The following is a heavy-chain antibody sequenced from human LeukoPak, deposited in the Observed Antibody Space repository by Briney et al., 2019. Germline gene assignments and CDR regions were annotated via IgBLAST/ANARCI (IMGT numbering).Heavy chain of an antibody. D-gene: IGHD3-10*01. J-gene: IGHJ4*02. CDR2: ISTNGDDT. Sequence: PGGSLRLSCSGSGFTLSSYAMHWVRQAPGKGLEFVSAISTNGDDTYYADSVKGRFTISRDNSKNTVFFQMSNLRLDDTAVYHCMTRARVPPVYWGQGTLVTVSS. CDR3: MTRARVPPVY. CDR1: GFTLSSYA. V-gene: IGHV3-64D*06.